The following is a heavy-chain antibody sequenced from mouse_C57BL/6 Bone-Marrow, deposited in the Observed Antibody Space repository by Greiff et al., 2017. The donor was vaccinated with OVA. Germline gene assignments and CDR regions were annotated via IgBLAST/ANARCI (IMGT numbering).Heavy chain of an antibody. D-gene: IGHD1-1*01. Sequence: VQLQESGPELVKPGASVKISCKASGYAFSSSWMNWVKQRPGKGLEWIGRIYPGDGDTNYNGKFKGKATLTADKSSSTAYMQLSSLTSEDSAVYYCARDYGRVDYWGQGTTLTVSS. CDR1: GYAFSSSW. J-gene: IGHJ2*01. V-gene: IGHV1-82*01. CDR2: IYPGDGDT. CDR3: ARDYGRVDY.